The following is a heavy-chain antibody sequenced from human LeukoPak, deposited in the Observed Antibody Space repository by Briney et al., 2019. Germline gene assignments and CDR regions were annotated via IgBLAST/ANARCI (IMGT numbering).Heavy chain of an antibody. CDR2: ISYDGNNK. V-gene: IGHV3-30*18. Sequence: GRSLRLSCAASGFTFSSYDMHWVRQAPGKGPEWVAVISYDGNNKYYADSVQGRFTISRDNSKNTLYLQLNSLRREDTAAYYCAKSEYSMVRGPDYWGQGTLVTVSS. CDR3: AKSEYSMVRGPDY. CDR1: GFTFSSYD. D-gene: IGHD3-10*01. J-gene: IGHJ4*02.